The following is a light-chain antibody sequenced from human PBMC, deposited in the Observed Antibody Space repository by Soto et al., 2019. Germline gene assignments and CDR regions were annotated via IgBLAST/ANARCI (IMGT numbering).Light chain of an antibody. V-gene: IGLV2-14*01. J-gene: IGLJ2*01. CDR1: RSDVVGYNY. CDR2: DVS. CDR3: SSYTSSSTPVV. Sequence: QSALTQPASVSGSPRQSITISCTGTRSDVVGYNYVSWYQQHPGKAPKLMIYDVSNRPSGVSNRFSGSKSGNTASLTISGLQAEDDADYYCSSYTSSSTPVVFGGGTKLTVL.